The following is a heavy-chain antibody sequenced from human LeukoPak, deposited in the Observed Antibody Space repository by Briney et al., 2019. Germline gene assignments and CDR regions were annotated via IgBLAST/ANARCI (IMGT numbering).Heavy chain of an antibody. V-gene: IGHV3-7*01. D-gene: IGHD2-2*01. CDR2: TKLDGSEK. J-gene: IGHJ4*02. CDR3: ARNAPLDY. CDR1: GFTFSNSW. Sequence: PGGSLRLSCAASGFTFSNSWMSWVRQAPGKGLEWLAFTKLDGSEKYYVDSVKGRFTVSRDNAKESLYLQMNILRVEDTAVYYCARNAPLDYWGQGTLVTVSS.